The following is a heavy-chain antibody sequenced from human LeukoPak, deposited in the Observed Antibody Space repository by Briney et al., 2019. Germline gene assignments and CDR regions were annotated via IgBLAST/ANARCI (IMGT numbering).Heavy chain of an antibody. CDR2: IYPGDSDT. V-gene: IGHV5-51*01. J-gene: IGHJ3*01. D-gene: IGHD2-15*01. CDR3: ATIYCSGGSCYSGDAFDF. Sequence: GESLKISCKGSGYSFTNFWIGWVRRMPGKGLEWMGIIYPGDSDTRYSPSFQGRVTISADKSISTAYLKWSSLKASDTAMYYCATIYCSGGSCYSGDAFDFWGQGTMVTVSS. CDR1: GYSFTNFW.